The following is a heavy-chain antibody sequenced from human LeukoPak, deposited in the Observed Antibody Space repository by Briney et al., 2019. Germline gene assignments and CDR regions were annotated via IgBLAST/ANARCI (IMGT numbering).Heavy chain of an antibody. CDR2: IYYSGST. V-gene: IGHV4-39*01. CDR3: ASFRSTIWSFDY. CDR1: GGSISTNNW. D-gene: IGHD5-24*01. J-gene: IGHJ4*02. Sequence: SETLSLTCAVSGGSISTNNWWTWVRQPPGKGLEWIGSIYYSGSTYYNPSLKSRVTISVDTSKNQFSLKLSSVTAADTAVYYCASFRSTIWSFDYWGQGTLVTVSS.